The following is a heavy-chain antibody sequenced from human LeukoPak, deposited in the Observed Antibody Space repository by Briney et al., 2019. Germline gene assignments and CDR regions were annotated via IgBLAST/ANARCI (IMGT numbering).Heavy chain of an antibody. CDR1: DYTFTNYG. D-gene: IGHD2-15*01. V-gene: IGHV1-18*01. CDR3: ARGTGCTGGSCSYYGMDV. Sequence: ASVKVSCKASDYTFTNYGVSWVRQAPGQGLEWMGWISAYNGKTYYAQKFQGRVTVTTDTSTSTAYMDLRSLRSDDTAVYYCARGTGCTGGSCSYYGMDVWGQGTTVTVSS. J-gene: IGHJ6*02. CDR2: ISAYNGKT.